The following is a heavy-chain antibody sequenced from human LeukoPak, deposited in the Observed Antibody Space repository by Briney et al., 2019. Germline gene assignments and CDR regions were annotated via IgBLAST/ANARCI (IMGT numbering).Heavy chain of an antibody. V-gene: IGHV1-24*01. Sequence: GASGKVSRKVSGYTLPELSMHWVRQAPGKGLEWVGGFDPEDGETIYAQKFQGRVTMTEDTSTDTAYMELSSLRSEDTAVYYCATEYDFWSGPVGFDIWGQGTMVTVSS. CDR2: FDPEDGET. J-gene: IGHJ3*02. CDR1: GYTLPELS. CDR3: ATEYDFWSGPVGFDI. D-gene: IGHD3-3*01.